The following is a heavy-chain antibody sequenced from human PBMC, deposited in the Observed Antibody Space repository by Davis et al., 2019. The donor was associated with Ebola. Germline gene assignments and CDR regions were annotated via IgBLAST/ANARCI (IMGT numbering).Heavy chain of an antibody. CDR3: ARAPGLIMPSYPFDY. V-gene: IGHV1-69*06. CDR2: IIPLFGTA. Sequence: SVQVSCQASGGTFSSHAISCVRQAPAQGLEWMGGIIPLFGTANYAQKFQGRVTITADKSTSTAYMELSSLRSEDTAVYYCARAPGLIMPSYPFDYWGQGTLVTVSS. CDR1: GGTFSSHA. D-gene: IGHD2-2*01. J-gene: IGHJ4*02.